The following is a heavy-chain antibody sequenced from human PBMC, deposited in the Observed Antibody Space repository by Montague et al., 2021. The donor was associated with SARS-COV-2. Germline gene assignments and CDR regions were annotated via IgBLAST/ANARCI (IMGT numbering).Heavy chain of an antibody. Sequence: SETLSLTCTVSGGSISSSSHYWGWIRQPPGKGLEWIGSIYNSGSTYYNPSLKSRVTISVDTSKNQFSLKLSSVTAADTAVFYCARHSWDSTILGVVIYYMGVWGKGTPVTVSS. J-gene: IGHJ6*03. V-gene: IGHV4-39*01. CDR1: GGSISSSSHY. D-gene: IGHD3-3*01. CDR3: ARHSWDSTILGVVIYYMGV. CDR2: IYNSGST.